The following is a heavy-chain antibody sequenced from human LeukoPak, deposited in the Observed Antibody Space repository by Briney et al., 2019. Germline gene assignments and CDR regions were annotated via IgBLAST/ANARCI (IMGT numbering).Heavy chain of an antibody. V-gene: IGHV4-59*01. J-gene: IGHJ4*02. CDR3: ARDQSGAYIFDY. Sequence: GSLRLSCAASGFTFSRYGMHWVRQASGKGLEWIGSIYYSGITSYNPSLKSRVTLSVHTSKNQFSLRLSSVAAADTAVYYCARDQSGAYIFDYWGQGTLVTVSS. D-gene: IGHD1-26*01. CDR2: IYYSGIT. CDR1: GFTFSRYG.